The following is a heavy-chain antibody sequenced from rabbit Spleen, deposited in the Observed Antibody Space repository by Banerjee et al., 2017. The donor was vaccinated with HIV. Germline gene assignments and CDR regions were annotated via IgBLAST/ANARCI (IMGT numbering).Heavy chain of an antibody. Sequence: QEQLVESGGGLVQPGGSLKLSCTASGFSFSDRDVMCWVRQAPGKGLEWIACINTATAKDVYASWAKGRFTISKTSSTTVTLQMTSLTAADTATYFCARDLIGVIGWNFNLWGQGTLVTVS. CDR1: GFSFSDRDV. V-gene: IGHV1S45*01. CDR3: ARDLIGVIGWNFNL. CDR2: INTATAKD. D-gene: IGHD1-1*01. J-gene: IGHJ4*01.